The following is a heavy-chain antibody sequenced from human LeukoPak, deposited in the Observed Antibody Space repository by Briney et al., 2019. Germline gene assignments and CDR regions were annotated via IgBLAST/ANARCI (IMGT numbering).Heavy chain of an antibody. CDR2: ISGSGGST. J-gene: IGHJ4*02. CDR3: AKIGTTVISQWSEFDY. Sequence: QPGGSLRLSCAASGFTFSSYAMSWVRQAPGKGLEWVSAISGSGGSTYYADSVKGRFTISRDNSKNTPYLQMNSLRAEDTAVYYCAKIGTTVISQWSEFDYWGQGTLVTVSS. D-gene: IGHD4-11*01. CDR1: GFTFSSYA. V-gene: IGHV3-23*01.